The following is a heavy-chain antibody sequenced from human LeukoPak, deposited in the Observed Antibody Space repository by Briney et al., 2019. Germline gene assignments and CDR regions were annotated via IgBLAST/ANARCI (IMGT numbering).Heavy chain of an antibody. CDR1: GGSISSYY. J-gene: IGHJ6*03. V-gene: IGHV4-59*01. CDR3: ARSGCSSTSCYEGMDYYYYYMDV. Sequence: PSETLSLTCTVSGGSISSYYWSWIRQPPGKGLEWIGYIYYSGSTNYNPSLKSRVTISVDTSKNQFSLKLSSVTAADTAVYYCARSGCSSTSCYEGMDYYYYYMDVWGKGTTVTVSS. CDR2: IYYSGST. D-gene: IGHD2-2*01.